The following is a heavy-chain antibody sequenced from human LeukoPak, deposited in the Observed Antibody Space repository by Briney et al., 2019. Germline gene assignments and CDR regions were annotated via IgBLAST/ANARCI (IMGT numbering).Heavy chain of an antibody. Sequence: GGSLRLSCAASGFTFLSYCMSWVRQAPGKGLEWVTNIKEVGSEKYYVDSVKGRFAISRYNAKNSRYLQMNSLRAEDTAVYYCATALILDILSGHNKGDYFDYWGQGTLVTVS. CDR1: GFTFLSYC. CDR3: ATALILDILSGHNKGDYFDY. CDR2: IKEVGSEK. J-gene: IGHJ4*02. D-gene: IGHD3-9*01. V-gene: IGHV3-7*01.